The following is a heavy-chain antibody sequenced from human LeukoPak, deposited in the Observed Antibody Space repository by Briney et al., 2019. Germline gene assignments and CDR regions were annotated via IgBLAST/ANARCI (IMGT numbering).Heavy chain of an antibody. J-gene: IGHJ5*02. D-gene: IGHD6-13*01. CDR1: GFIFSDHY. V-gene: IGHV3-11*04. CDR2: ISSDSDTI. Sequence: SGGSLRLSCAASGFIFSDHYMTWMRQAPGKGLEWLSYISSDSDTIYYVDSVKGRFTISRDNAKNSLYLQMNSLRDEDTAVYYCAREAYSSSWFNWFDPWGQGILVTVSS. CDR3: AREAYSSSWFNWFDP.